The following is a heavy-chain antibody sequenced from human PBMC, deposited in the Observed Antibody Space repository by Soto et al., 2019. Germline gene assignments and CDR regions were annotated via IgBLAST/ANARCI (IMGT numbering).Heavy chain of an antibody. CDR2: INAGNGNT. D-gene: IGHD3-10*01. CDR1: GYTFTSYA. J-gene: IGHJ4*02. Sequence: GASVKVSCKASGYTFTSYAMHSVRQAPGQRLEWMGWINAGNGNTKYSQKFQGRVTITRDTSASTAYMELSSLRSEDTAVYYCARDGRDHRGVIITYDYWGQGTLVTVSS. CDR3: ARDGRDHRGVIITYDY. V-gene: IGHV1-3*01.